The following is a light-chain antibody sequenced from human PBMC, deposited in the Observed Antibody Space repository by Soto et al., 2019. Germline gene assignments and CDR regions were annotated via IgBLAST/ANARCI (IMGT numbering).Light chain of an antibody. CDR1: QSISDT. V-gene: IGKV3-15*01. CDR3: QEYNNWPWT. CDR2: GAS. J-gene: IGKJ1*01. Sequence: IVMSLSLATLSVSTRGRATLSCRASQSISDTLAWYQQKPGQAPRLLIYGASKRATGFPARFSGSGSGTDFTLTISSLQSEDFAVHYCQEYNNWPWTFCQG.